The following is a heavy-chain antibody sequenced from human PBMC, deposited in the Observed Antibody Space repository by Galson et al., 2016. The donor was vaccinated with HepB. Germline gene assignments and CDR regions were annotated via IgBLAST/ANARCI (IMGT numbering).Heavy chain of an antibody. CDR3: AKDLGFLEWLFFDSYYYYGMDL. V-gene: IGHV3-23*01. CDR2: ISGSGGST. CDR1: GFTFSSYA. Sequence: SLRLSCAASGFTFSSYAMSWVRQAPGKGLEWVSAISGSGGSTYYADSVKGRFTISRDNSKNTLYLQMNSLRAEDTAVYYCAKDLGFLEWLFFDSYYYYGMDLWGQGTTVTVSS. J-gene: IGHJ6*02. D-gene: IGHD3-3*01.